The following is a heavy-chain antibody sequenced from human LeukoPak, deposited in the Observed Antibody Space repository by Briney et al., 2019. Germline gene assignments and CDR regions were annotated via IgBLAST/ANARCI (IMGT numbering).Heavy chain of an antibody. CDR2: IFAGDST. CDR1: GFTVSRNY. Sequence: GGSLRLSCAASGFTVSRNYISWVRQAPGKGLEWVSFIFAGDSTYYAESVKGRFTISRDESRNTVYLQINSPRAEDTAVYYCARGRLYYYALDVWGQGTTVSVSS. V-gene: IGHV3-66*01. J-gene: IGHJ6*02. CDR3: ARGRLYYYALDV.